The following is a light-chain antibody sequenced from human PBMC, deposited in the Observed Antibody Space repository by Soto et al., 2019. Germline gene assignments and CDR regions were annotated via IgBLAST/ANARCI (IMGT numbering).Light chain of an antibody. Sequence: QSVLTQPASVSGSPGQSITISCTGTSSYVGGFNYVSWYQQHPGKAPKLLIFDVYSRPSGISNRFSGSESGNTASLTISGLQAEDEADYYCSSYTTSSSYVFGAGTKVTVL. CDR3: SSYTTSSSYV. V-gene: IGLV2-14*01. CDR1: SSYVGGFNY. J-gene: IGLJ1*01. CDR2: DVY.